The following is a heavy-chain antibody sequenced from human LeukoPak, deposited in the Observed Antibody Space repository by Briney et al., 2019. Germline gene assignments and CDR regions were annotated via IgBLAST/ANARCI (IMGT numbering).Heavy chain of an antibody. J-gene: IGHJ4*02. Sequence: GGSLRLSCAASGFTFSSYWTSWVRQAPGKGLEWVSVIYSGGSTYYADSVKGRFTISRDNSKNTLHLQMNSLRAEDTAVYYCARDPGYWGQGTLVTVSS. CDR1: GFTFSSYW. CDR3: ARDPGY. CDR2: IYSGGST. V-gene: IGHV3-53*01.